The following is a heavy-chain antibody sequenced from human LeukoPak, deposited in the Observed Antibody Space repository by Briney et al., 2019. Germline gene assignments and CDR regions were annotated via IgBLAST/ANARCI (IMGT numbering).Heavy chain of an antibody. CDR1: GGSISSGGYY. J-gene: IGHJ3*02. D-gene: IGHD3-22*01. Sequence: PSETLSLTCTVSGGSISSGGYYWSWIRQHPGKGLEWIGYIYYSGSTYYNPSLKSRVTMSVDTSKNQFSLKLSSVTAADTAVYYCARERLIRTFDIWGQGTMVTVSS. CDR2: IYYSGST. CDR3: ARERLIRTFDI. V-gene: IGHV4-31*03.